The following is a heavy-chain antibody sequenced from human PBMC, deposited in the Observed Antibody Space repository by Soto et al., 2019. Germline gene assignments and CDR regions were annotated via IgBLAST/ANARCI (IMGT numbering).Heavy chain of an antibody. Sequence: ASVKVSCKASGYTFTSYAMHWVRQAPGQRLGWMGWINAGNGNTKYSQKFQGRVTITRDTSASTAYMELSSLRSEDTAVYYCAREGYSSGWYSFFFDYWGQGTLVTVSS. CDR2: INAGNGNT. D-gene: IGHD6-19*01. J-gene: IGHJ4*02. V-gene: IGHV1-3*01. CDR3: AREGYSSGWYSFFFDY. CDR1: GYTFTSYA.